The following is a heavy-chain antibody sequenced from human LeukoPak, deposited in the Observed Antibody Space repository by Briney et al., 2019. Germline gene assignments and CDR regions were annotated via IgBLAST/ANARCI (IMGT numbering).Heavy chain of an antibody. V-gene: IGHV3-11*01. CDR2: ISSSGSTI. Sequence: GGSLRLSCAASGFTFSDYYMSWIRQAPGKGLEWVSYISSSGSTIYYADSVKGRFTISRDNAENSLYLQMNSLRAEDTAVYYCARDPPSWGSYRFYYFDYWGQGTLVTVSS. D-gene: IGHD3-16*02. J-gene: IGHJ4*02. CDR3: ARDPPSWGSYRFYYFDY. CDR1: GFTFSDYY.